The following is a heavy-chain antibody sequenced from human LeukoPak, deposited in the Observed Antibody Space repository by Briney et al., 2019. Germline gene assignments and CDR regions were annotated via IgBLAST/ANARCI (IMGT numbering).Heavy chain of an antibody. CDR3: ARDYGDYTFVY. Sequence: ASVKVSCKASGYTFTHFGISWVRQAPGQGLEWMGWINTNTGNPTYGQGFTGRFVFSLDTSVSTAYLQISSLKAEDTAVYYCARDYGDYTFVYWGQGTLVTVSS. V-gene: IGHV7-4-1*02. D-gene: IGHD4-17*01. CDR1: GYTFTHFG. J-gene: IGHJ4*02. CDR2: INTNTGNP.